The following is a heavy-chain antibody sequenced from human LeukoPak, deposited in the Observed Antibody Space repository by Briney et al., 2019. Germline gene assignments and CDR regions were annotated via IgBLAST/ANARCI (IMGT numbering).Heavy chain of an antibody. D-gene: IGHD5-18*01. J-gene: IGHJ4*02. CDR1: GYSFTSYW. CDR3: ASGYSYGHNYFDY. CDR2: IYPGDSDT. Sequence: GESLQISCKGSGYSFTSYWIGWVRQMPGKGLEWMGIIYPGDSDTRYSLSFQGQVTISADKSISTAYLQWSSLKASDTAMYYCASGYSYGHNYFDYWGQGTLVTVSS. V-gene: IGHV5-51*01.